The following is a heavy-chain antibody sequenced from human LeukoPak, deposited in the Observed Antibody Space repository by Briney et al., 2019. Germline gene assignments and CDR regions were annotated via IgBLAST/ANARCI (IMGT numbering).Heavy chain of an antibody. CDR2: ISSGSTI. V-gene: IGHV3-48*03. CDR3: ARESIAVAGAPFDY. CDR1: GFTFSSYE. J-gene: IGHJ4*02. Sequence: GGSLRLSCAASGFTFSSYEMNWVRQAPGKGLEWVSYISSGSTIYDADSVKGRFTISRDNAKNSLYLQMNSLRAEDTAVNYCARESIAVAGAPFDYWGQGTLVTVSS. D-gene: IGHD6-19*01.